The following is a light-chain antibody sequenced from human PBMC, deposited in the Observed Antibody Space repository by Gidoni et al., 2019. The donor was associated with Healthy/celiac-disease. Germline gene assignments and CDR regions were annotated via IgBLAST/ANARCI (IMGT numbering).Light chain of an antibody. J-gene: IGLJ2*01. V-gene: IGLV2-23*02. Sequence: QSALTQPASVSGSPGQSITISCTGTSSDVGSYNLVSWYQQHTGKAPKLMIYEVSKRPSGVSNRFSGSKSGNTASLTISGLQAEDEADYYCSSYAGSSTLVFGGGTKLTVL. CDR1: SSDVGSYNL. CDR2: EVS. CDR3: SSYAGSSTLV.